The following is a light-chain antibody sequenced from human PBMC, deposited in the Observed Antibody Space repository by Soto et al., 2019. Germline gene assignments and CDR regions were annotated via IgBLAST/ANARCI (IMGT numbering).Light chain of an antibody. V-gene: IGKV3-11*01. Sequence: EIVLTHSPATLSLPPGERATLSCRASQSISNYLAWYQHKPGQAPRLLIYDASNRATATPPRFSGSGSGTDFTLTISSLEPEDFAVYYCQQRSAGVTFGQGTRLEIK. CDR1: QSISNY. CDR2: DAS. J-gene: IGKJ5*01. CDR3: QQRSAGVT.